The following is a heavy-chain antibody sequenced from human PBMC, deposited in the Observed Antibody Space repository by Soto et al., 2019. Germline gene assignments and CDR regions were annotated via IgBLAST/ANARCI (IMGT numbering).Heavy chain of an antibody. CDR3: ARSYDSSGYNWFDP. CDR1: GGSISSGDYY. D-gene: IGHD3-22*01. CDR2: IYNSGRT. J-gene: IGHJ5*02. Sequence: QVQLQESGPGLVKPSQTLSLTCTVSGGSISSGDYYWSWIRQSPGKGLEWIGYIYNSGRTYQRPSLKSRVTISVDTSKNQFSLKLSSVTAADTTVYYCARSYDSSGYNWFDPWGQGTLVTVSS. V-gene: IGHV4-30-4*01.